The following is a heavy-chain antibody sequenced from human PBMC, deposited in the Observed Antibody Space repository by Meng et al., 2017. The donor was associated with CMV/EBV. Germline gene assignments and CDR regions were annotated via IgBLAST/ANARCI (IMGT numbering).Heavy chain of an antibody. Sequence: GESLKISCAASGFTFRTSGMHWVRQAPGKGLEWVAFIRYDGSNKYYADSVKGRFTISRDNSKNTLYMQMNSLRAEDTAAYYCAKDHVVVIALPPNWFDPWGQGTLVTVSS. CDR2: IRYDGSNK. D-gene: IGHD2-21*01. J-gene: IGHJ5*02. V-gene: IGHV3-30*02. CDR1: GFTFRTSG. CDR3: AKDHVVVIALPPNWFDP.